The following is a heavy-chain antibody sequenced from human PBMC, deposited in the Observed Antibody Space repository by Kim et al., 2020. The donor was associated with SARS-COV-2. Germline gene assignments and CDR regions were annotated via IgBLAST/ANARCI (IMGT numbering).Heavy chain of an antibody. CDR3: ARGQLWFDY. D-gene: IGHD5-18*01. V-gene: IGHV4-59*01. J-gene: IGHJ4*02. CDR1: GDSISSYY. CDR2: IYYSGST. Sequence: SETLSLTCTVSGDSISSYYWSWIRQPPGKGLEWIGYIYYSGSTNYNPSLKRRVTILVDTSKNQFSLKLSSVTAADTAVYYCARGQLWFDYWGQGTLVTVS.